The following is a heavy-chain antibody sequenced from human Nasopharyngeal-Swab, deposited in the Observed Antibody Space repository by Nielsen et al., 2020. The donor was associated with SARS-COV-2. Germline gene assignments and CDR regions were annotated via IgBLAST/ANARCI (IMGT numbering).Heavy chain of an antibody. Sequence: GESLKISCTASGFTFSNYGIHWVRQAPGKGLEWVAVIGYNGSDKYYADSVKGRFTISRDNSKNTLALQMNSLRAEDTAVYYCARSIAARPYYYYGMDVWGQGTTVTVSS. V-gene: IGHV3-33*01. D-gene: IGHD6-6*01. J-gene: IGHJ6*02. CDR3: ARSIAARPYYYYGMDV. CDR1: GFTFSNYG. CDR2: IGYNGSDK.